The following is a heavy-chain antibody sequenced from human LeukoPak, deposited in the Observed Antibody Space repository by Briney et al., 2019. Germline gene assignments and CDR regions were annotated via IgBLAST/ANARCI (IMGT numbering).Heavy chain of an antibody. CDR3: VREILYCSGGSCYRGPFDN. V-gene: IGHV4-39*07. D-gene: IGHD2-15*01. CDR1: GGSISSSSYY. Sequence: SETLSLTCTVSGGSISSSSYYWGWIHQPPGKGLEWIGSIYYSGSTYYNPSLKSRILFSVDTSQNQFSLKLNSVTAADTAVYYCVREILYCSGGSCYRGPFDNWGQGTLVTVSA. J-gene: IGHJ4*02. CDR2: IYYSGST.